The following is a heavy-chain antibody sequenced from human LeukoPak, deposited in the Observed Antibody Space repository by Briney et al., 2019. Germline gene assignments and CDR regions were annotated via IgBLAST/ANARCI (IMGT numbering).Heavy chain of an antibody. Sequence: GGSLRLSCAASGFTFSSYAMHWVRQAPGKGLEWVAVISYDGSNKYYADSVKGRFTISRDNSKNTLYLQMNSLRAEDTAVYYCAREATVTNSNYYYGMDVWGQGTTVTVSS. V-gene: IGHV3-30*04. J-gene: IGHJ6*02. CDR3: AREATVTNSNYYYGMDV. D-gene: IGHD4-17*01. CDR2: ISYDGSNK. CDR1: GFTFSSYA.